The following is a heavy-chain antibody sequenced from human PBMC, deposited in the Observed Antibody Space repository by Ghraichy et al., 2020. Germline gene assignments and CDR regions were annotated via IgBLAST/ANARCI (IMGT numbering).Heavy chain of an antibody. CDR2: INHSGST. J-gene: IGHJ3*02. Sequence: SETLSLTCAVYGGSFSGYYWSWIRQPPVKGLEWIGEINHSGSTDYNPSLKIRVTISLDTSKNQFSLKLSSVTAADTVVYYCARIPYDSSGYYSVPHDFFDIWGQGTMVTVSS. V-gene: IGHV4-34*01. D-gene: IGHD3-22*01. CDR3: ARIPYDSSGYYSVPHDFFDI. CDR1: GGSFSGYY.